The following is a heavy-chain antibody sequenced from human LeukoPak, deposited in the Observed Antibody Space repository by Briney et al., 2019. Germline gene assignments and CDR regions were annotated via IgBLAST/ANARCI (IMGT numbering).Heavy chain of an antibody. CDR3: ARDAAAGTGGGNWFDP. CDR2: IYYSGST. J-gene: IGHJ5*02. CDR1: GGSISSSSYY. V-gene: IGHV4-39*07. Sequence: SSETLSLTCTVSGGSISSSSYYWGWIRQPPGKGLEWIGSIYYSGSTYYNPSLKSRVTISVDTSKNQFSLKLSSVTAADTAVYYCARDAAAGTGGGNWFDPWGQGTLVTVSS. D-gene: IGHD6-13*01.